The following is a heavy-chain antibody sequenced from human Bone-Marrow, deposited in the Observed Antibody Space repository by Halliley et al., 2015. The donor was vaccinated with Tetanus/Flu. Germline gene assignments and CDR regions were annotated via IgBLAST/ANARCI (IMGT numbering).Heavy chain of an antibody. D-gene: IGHD1-26*01. J-gene: IGHJ2*01. CDR2: IYHSGST. CDR3: ARDRGGLWYFDL. V-gene: IGHV4-59*01. CDR1: DGSISTYY. Sequence: TLSLTCTVSDGSISTYYWSWIRQPPGKGLEWIANIYHSGSTMYNPSLKSRVTISVDTPKNQFSLKLTSVTAADTAVYYCARDRGGLWYFDLWGRGPLVTVSS.